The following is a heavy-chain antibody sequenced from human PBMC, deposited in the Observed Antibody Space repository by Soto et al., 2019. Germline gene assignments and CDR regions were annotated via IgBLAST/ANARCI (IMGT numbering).Heavy chain of an antibody. CDR2: ISGSGGST. Sequence: EVQLLESGGGLVQPGGSLRLSCAASGFTFSSYAMSWVRQAPGKGLEWVSAISGSGGSTYYADSVKGRFTISRDNAKNTLYLQMNSLRAEDTAVYYCAKLAYGSGSYYYDFDYWGQGTLVTVSS. D-gene: IGHD3-10*01. CDR1: GFTFSSYA. V-gene: IGHV3-23*01. J-gene: IGHJ4*02. CDR3: AKLAYGSGSYYYDFDY.